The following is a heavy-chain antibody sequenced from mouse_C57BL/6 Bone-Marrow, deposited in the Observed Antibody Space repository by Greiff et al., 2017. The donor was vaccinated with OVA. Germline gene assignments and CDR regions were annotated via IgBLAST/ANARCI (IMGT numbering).Heavy chain of an antibody. V-gene: IGHV1-76*01. J-gene: IGHJ1*03. Sequence: QVQLQQSGAELVRPGASVKLSCKASGYTFTDYYINWVKQRPGQGLEWIARIYPGSGNTYYNEKFKGKATLTAEKSSSTAYMQLSSLTSEDSAVYFCARFYDGYYVDFDVWGTGTTVTVSS. CDR1: GYTFTDYY. CDR3: ARFYDGYYVDFDV. D-gene: IGHD2-3*01. CDR2: IYPGSGNT.